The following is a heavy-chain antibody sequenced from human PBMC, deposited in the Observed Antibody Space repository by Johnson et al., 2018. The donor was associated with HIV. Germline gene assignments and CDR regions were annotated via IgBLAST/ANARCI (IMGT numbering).Heavy chain of an antibody. D-gene: IGHD2-8*02. Sequence: EVQLVESGGGVVRPGGSLRLSCAASGFTFDDHGMSWVRQAPGKGLEWVSGINWNGGSTGYADSVKGRFTISSANAKNSLYLQMNSLRAEDTALYYCARAIEVVVYAIRGRAFDIWGQGTMVTVSS. CDR2: INWNGGST. CDR1: GFTFDDHG. J-gene: IGHJ3*02. V-gene: IGHV3-20*04. CDR3: ARAIEVVVYAIRGRAFDI.